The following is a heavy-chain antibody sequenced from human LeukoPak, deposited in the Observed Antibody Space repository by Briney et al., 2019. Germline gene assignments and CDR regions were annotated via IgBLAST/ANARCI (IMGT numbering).Heavy chain of an antibody. CDR3: ARAPHYGMDV. CDR1: GGTFSSYA. V-gene: IGHV1-69*13. CDR2: IIPIFGTA. Sequence: ASVKVSCKASGGTFSSYAISWVRQAPGQWLEWMGGIIPIFGTANYAQKFQGRVTITADESTSTAYMELSSLRSEDTAVYYCARAPHYGMDVWGQGTTVTVSS. J-gene: IGHJ6*02.